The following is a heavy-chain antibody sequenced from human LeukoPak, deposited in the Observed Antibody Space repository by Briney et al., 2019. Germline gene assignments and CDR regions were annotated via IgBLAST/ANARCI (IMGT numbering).Heavy chain of an antibody. CDR1: SGSISSSGYY. V-gene: IGHV4-31*03. D-gene: IGHD3-10*01. J-gene: IGHJ4*02. CDR3: ARNADMYYYVDN. CDR2: IYYSGST. Sequence: PSETLSLTCTVSSGSISSSGYYCSWIRQHPGKGLEWIGCIYYSGSTYYNPSLKSRVTISVDRSKNQFSLSLSSVTAADTAVYYCARNADMYYYVDNWGQGTLVTVSS.